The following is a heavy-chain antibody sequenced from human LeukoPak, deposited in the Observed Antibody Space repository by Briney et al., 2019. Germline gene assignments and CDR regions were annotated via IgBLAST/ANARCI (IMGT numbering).Heavy chain of an antibody. J-gene: IGHJ4*02. CDR2: ITSTGTST. CDR1: GFTFANYA. CDR3: ARGVASGWYLGLDY. Sequence: GGSLRPSCAASGFTFANYAMTWVRQAPGKGLEWVSPITSTGTSTFYADSVKGRFTVSRDNSNNTLFLQMNSLRVEDSAVYYCARGVASGWYLGLDYWGRGTLVTVSS. D-gene: IGHD6-19*01. V-gene: IGHV3-23*01.